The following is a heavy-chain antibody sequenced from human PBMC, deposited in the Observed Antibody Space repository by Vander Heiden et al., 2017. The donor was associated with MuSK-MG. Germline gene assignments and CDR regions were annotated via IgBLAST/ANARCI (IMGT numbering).Heavy chain of an antibody. J-gene: IGHJ6*03. CDR2: IIPIFGTA. D-gene: IGHD3-9*01. CDR1: GGTFSSYA. V-gene: IGHV1-69*06. Sequence: QVQLVQSGAAVKKPGSSVEVSCKASGGTFSSYAISWVRQAPGQGLEWMGGIIPIFGTANYAQKFQGRVTITADKSTSTAYMELRSLRSEETAVYYCATRRELRYVDWWPFYYMDVWGKGTTVTVSS. CDR3: ATRRELRYVDWWPFYYMDV.